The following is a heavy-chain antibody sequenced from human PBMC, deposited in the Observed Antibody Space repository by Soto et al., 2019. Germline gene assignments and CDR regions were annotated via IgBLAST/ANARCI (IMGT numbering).Heavy chain of an antibody. D-gene: IGHD2-2*01. J-gene: IGHJ4*02. CDR1: GFTFSSYA. CDR3: AKGGIGVVPAATRRDY. V-gene: IGHV3-23*01. Sequence: EVQLLESGGGLVQPGGSLRLSCAASGFTFSSYAMSWVRQAPGKGLEWVSAISGSGGSTYYADSVKGRFTISRDNPKNTLYLQMNSLRAEDTAVYYCAKGGIGVVPAATRRDYWGQGTLVTVSS. CDR2: ISGSGGST.